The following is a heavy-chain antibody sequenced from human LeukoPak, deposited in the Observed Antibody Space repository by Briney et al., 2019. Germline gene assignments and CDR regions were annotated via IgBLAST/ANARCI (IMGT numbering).Heavy chain of an antibody. CDR3: AKLHDYGGKGYFDY. CDR1: GFTFSSYA. Sequence: PGGSLRLSCAASGFTFSSYAMSWVCQAPGKGLEWVSAISGSGGSTYYADSVKGRFTISRDNSKNTLYLQMNSLRAEDTAVYYCAKLHDYGGKGYFDYWGQGTLVTVSS. V-gene: IGHV3-23*01. D-gene: IGHD4-23*01. J-gene: IGHJ4*02. CDR2: ISGSGGST.